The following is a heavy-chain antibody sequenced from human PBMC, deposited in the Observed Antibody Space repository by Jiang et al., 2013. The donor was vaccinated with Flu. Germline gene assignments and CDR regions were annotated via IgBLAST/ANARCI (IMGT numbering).Heavy chain of an antibody. CDR1: GFSLSATGMC. CDR2: IDWDDEK. Sequence: PTQTLTLTCTFSGFSLSATGMCVSWIRQPPGKALEWLARIDWDDEKYYSTSLKTRLSISKDSSKNQVVLTMANMDPADTATFYCIQMTDTGAWYIDHWGQGTLVTVSS. J-gene: IGHJ4*02. D-gene: IGHD1-14*01. CDR3: IQMTDTGAWYIDH. V-gene: IGHV2-70*11.